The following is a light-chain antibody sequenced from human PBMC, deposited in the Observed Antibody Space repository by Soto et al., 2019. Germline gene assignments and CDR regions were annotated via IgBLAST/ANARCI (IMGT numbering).Light chain of an antibody. Sequence: EIVMTQSPATLSVSPGERATLSCRASQSVSSNLAWYQQKPGQAPRLLIFRASTRATGVPARFSGRGSGTEFTLTISGLQSEDFAVYYCQQYSQWPPWTFGPGTKV. CDR3: QQYSQWPPWT. V-gene: IGKV3-15*01. J-gene: IGKJ1*01. CDR1: QSVSSN. CDR2: RAS.